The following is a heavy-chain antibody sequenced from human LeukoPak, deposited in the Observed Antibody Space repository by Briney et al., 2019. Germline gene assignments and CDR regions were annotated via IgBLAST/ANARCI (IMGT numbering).Heavy chain of an antibody. CDR1: GYTFTSYY. V-gene: IGHV7-4-1*02. CDR2: INMNTGNP. CDR3: ARDRAFVHFDY. Sequence: ASVKVSCKASGYTFTSYYMHWVRQAPGQGLEWMGWINMNTGNPTYAQGFAGRFVFSLDTSASTAYMQIISLKAEDTAVYYCARDRAFVHFDYWGQGTLVTVSS. J-gene: IGHJ4*02. D-gene: IGHD1-26*01.